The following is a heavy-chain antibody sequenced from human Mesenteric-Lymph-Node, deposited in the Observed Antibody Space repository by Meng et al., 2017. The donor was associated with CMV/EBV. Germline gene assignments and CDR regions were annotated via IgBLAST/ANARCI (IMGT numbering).Heavy chain of an antibody. CDR3: ARVSGQGIRTSVFEY. D-gene: IGHD2-2*01. CDR1: GYTFTNYG. CDR2: IDNYSGNT. V-gene: IGHV1-18*01. J-gene: IGHJ4*02. Sequence: ASVKVSCKASGYTFTNYGISWVRQAPGQGLQWMGWIDNYSGNTKYAQKFQGRATMTRDTSISTAYMEVSRLTSDDTAVYYCARVSGQGIRTSVFEYWGQGTLVTVSS.